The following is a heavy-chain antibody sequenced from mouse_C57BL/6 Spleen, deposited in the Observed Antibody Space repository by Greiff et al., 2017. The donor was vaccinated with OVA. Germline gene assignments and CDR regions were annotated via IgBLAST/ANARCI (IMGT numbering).Heavy chain of an antibody. CDR2: IDPNSGGT. D-gene: IGHD2-3*01. CDR1: GFTFTSYW. Sequence: QVQLQQPGAELVKPGASVKLSCTASGFTFTSYWMHWVQQRPGRGLEWIGRIDPNSGGTTYHEKFTSKATLTVDKPSSTAYMQLSSLTSKDSAFYYCAREIYVGYYNAMDYWGQGTSVTVSS. J-gene: IGHJ4*01. CDR3: AREIYVGYYNAMDY. V-gene: IGHV1-72*01.